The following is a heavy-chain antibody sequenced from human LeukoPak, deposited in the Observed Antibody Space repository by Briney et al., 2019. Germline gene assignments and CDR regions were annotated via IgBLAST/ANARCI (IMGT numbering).Heavy chain of an antibody. CDR2: INPSGGST. CDR1: GYTFTSYY. CDR3: ARVKQQLVKHPHVSYYYYYMDV. V-gene: IGHV1-46*01. Sequence: ASVKVSCKASGYTFTSYYMHWVRQAPGQGLEWMGIINPSGGSTSYAQKFQGRVTMSRDMSTSTVYMELSSLRSDDTAVYYCARVKQQLVKHPHVSYYYYYMDVWGKGTTVTISS. J-gene: IGHJ6*03. D-gene: IGHD6-13*01.